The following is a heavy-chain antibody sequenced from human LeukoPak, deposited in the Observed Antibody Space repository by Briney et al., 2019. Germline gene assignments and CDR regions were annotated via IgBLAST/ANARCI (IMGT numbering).Heavy chain of an antibody. V-gene: IGHV3-30*02. J-gene: IGHJ4*02. CDR2: IRYDGSNK. D-gene: IGHD1-26*01. CDR1: GFTFSSYG. Sequence: GGSLRLSCAASGFTFSSYGMHWVRQAPGKGLEWVAFIRYDGSNKYYADSVKGRFTISRDNSKNTLYLQMNSLRAEDTAVYYCGREIIEGASFLDYWGQGTLVTVSS. CDR3: GREIIEGASFLDY.